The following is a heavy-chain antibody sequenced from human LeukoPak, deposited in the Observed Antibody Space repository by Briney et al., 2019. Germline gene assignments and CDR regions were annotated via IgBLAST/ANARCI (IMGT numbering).Heavy chain of an antibody. V-gene: IGHV4-59*08. CDR3: ARAQLSAFDI. Sequence: SETLSLTCAVYGGSFSGYYWSWIRQPPGKGLEWIGYIYYSGSTNYNPSLKSRVTISVDTSKNQFSLKLSSVTAADTAVYYCARAQLSAFDIWGQGTMVAVSS. D-gene: IGHD5-18*01. J-gene: IGHJ3*02. CDR1: GGSFSGYY. CDR2: IYYSGST.